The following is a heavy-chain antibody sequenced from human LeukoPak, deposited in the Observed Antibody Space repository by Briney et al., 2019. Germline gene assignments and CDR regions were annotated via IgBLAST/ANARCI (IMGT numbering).Heavy chain of an antibody. CDR3: ARDRQRGYFDY. V-gene: IGHV3-74*01. CDR1: GFTFSSYW. D-gene: IGHD1-1*01. CDR2: INSDGSST. J-gene: IGHJ4*02. Sequence: GGSLRLSCAASGFTFSSYWVHWVRQAPGKGLVWVSRINSDGSSTSYADSVKGRFTTSRDNAKNTLYLQMSSLRAEDTAVYYCARDRQRGYFDYWGQGTLVTVSS.